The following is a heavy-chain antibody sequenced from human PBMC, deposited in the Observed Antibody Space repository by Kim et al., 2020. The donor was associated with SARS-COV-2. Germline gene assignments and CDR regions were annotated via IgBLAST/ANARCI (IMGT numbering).Heavy chain of an antibody. Sequence: GGSLRLSCSASGFTFSSYAMHWVRQAPGKGLEYVSAISSNGGSTYYADSVKGRFTISRDNSKNTLYLQMSSLRAEDTAVYYCVKDRRGSFWYFDLWGRGTLVTVSS. D-gene: IGHD3-10*01. V-gene: IGHV3-64D*09. J-gene: IGHJ2*01. CDR3: VKDRRGSFWYFDL. CDR1: GFTFSSYA. CDR2: ISSNGGST.